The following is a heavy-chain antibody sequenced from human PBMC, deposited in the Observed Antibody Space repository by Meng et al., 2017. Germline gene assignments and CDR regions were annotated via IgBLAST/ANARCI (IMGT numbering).Heavy chain of an antibody. CDR2: IYCGGST. Sequence: EVQLVETGGALIQPGGSLILCCAASGFTVRSNDMSWVRQAPGKGLEWVSVIYCGGSTYYADSVKGRFTISRDNSKNTLYLQMNSLRSEDTAVYYCARNYGDHLGFDHWGQGTLVTVSS. V-gene: IGHV3-53*02. CDR1: GFTVRSND. CDR3: ARNYGDHLGFDH. D-gene: IGHD4-17*01. J-gene: IGHJ4*02.